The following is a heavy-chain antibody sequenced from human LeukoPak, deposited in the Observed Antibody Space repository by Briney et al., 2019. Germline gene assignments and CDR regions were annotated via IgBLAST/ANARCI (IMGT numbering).Heavy chain of an antibody. Sequence: GGSLRLSCAASGFTFSSYAMHWVRQAPGKGLEWVAVISYDGSNKYYADSVKGRFTISRDNAKNSLYLQMNSLRAEDTAVYYCARGSGRLAFDIWGQGTMVTVSS. CDR2: ISYDGSNK. J-gene: IGHJ3*02. CDR3: ARGSGRLAFDI. D-gene: IGHD3-3*01. CDR1: GFTFSSYA. V-gene: IGHV3-30-3*01.